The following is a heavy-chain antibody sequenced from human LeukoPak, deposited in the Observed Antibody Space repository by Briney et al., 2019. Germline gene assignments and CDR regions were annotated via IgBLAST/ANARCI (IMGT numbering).Heavy chain of an antibody. D-gene: IGHD3-9*01. CDR2: ITVENGRR. CDR3: ATYREMYFDMSADRTGCFDL. CDR1: GFTVDDYD. V-gene: IGHV3-9*01. Sequence: GGCLRLSWAAAGFTVDDYDMDWVRHAGGKGREWVSSITVENGRRNYADCVKGRFTMSRDKTKKSLSLQMNNLRPEDTAVYYCATYREMYFDMSADRTGCFDLWGRGALVTVSS. J-gene: IGHJ2*01.